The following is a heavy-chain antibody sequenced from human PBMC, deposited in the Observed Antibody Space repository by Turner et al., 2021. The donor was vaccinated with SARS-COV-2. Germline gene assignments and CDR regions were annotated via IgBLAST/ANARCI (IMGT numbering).Heavy chain of an antibody. Sequence: EVQLVESGGGLVQPGGSLRLPCAASGITVSSNYMSWVRQAPGKGLEWVSVIYSGCSTYYADSVKGRFTISRDNSKNTLYLQMNSLRAEDTAVYYCARDLYYYGMDVWGQGTTVTVSS. CDR3: ARDLYYYGMDV. J-gene: IGHJ6*02. V-gene: IGHV3-66*01. CDR2: IYSGCST. CDR1: GITVSSNY.